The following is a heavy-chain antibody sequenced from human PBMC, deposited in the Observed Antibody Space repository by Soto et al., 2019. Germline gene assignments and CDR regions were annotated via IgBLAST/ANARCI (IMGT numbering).Heavy chain of an antibody. Sequence: SETLSLTCTVSGGSISSSSYYWGWIRQPPGKGLEWIGSIYYSGSTYYNPSLKSRVTISVDTSKNQFSLKLSSVTAADTAVYYCARHFGVYSPNWFDPWGQGTLVTVSS. CDR1: GGSISSSSYY. D-gene: IGHD3-16*01. CDR2: IYYSGST. V-gene: IGHV4-39*01. J-gene: IGHJ5*02. CDR3: ARHFGVYSPNWFDP.